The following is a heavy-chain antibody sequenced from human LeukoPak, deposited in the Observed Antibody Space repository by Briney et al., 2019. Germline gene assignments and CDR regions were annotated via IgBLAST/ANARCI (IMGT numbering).Heavy chain of an antibody. D-gene: IGHD3-3*01. Sequence: SETLSLTCTVSGGSISSSSYYWGWIRQPPGRGLEWIGSTYYSGSTYYNPSLKSRVTISVDTSKNQFSLKLSSVTAADTAVYYCARHNTGPAPFGLDYWGQGTLVTVSS. V-gene: IGHV4-39*01. J-gene: IGHJ4*02. CDR3: ARHNTGPAPFGLDY. CDR1: GGSISSSSYY. CDR2: TYYSGST.